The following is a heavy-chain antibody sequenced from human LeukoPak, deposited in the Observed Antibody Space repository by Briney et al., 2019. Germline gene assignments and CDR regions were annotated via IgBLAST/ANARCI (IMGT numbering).Heavy chain of an antibody. V-gene: IGHV4-34*01. J-gene: IGHJ5*02. CDR1: GFTFSSYA. CDR3: ARAVTVTGWFDP. Sequence: PGGSRRLSCAASGFTFSSYAMSWVRQAPGKGLEWIGEINHSGSTNYNPSLKSRVTISVDTSKNQFSLKLSSVTAADTAVYYCARAVTVTGWFDPWGQGTLVTVSS. CDR2: INHSGST. D-gene: IGHD4-11*01.